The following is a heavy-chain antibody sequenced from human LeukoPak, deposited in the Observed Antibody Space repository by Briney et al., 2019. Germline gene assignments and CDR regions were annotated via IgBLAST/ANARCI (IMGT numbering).Heavy chain of an antibody. CDR1: GFTFSTYG. V-gene: IGHV3-30*02. CDR3: AKEDPRYSYGYFAY. Sequence: PGGSLRLSCAASGFTFSTYGMHWVRQAPGKGLEWVAFIRYDGSNKYYADSVKGRFTISRDNSKNTLYLQMNSLGAEDTAVYHCAKEDPRYSYGYFAYWGQGTLVTVSS. J-gene: IGHJ4*02. D-gene: IGHD5-18*01. CDR2: IRYDGSNK.